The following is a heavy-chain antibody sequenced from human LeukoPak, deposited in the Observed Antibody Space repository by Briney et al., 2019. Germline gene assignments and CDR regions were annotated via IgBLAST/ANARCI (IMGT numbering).Heavy chain of an antibody. CDR2: IYYSGST. J-gene: IGHJ4*02. CDR3: ARGGDGYNFNFDY. D-gene: IGHD5-24*01. Sequence: SETLSLTCTGSGGSIRSSSYYWGWIRQPPGKGLEWIGSIYYSGSTYYNPSLKSRVTISVDTSKNQFSLKLSSVTAADTAVYYCARGGDGYNFNFDYWGQGTLVTVSS. V-gene: IGHV4-39*07. CDR1: GGSIRSSSYY.